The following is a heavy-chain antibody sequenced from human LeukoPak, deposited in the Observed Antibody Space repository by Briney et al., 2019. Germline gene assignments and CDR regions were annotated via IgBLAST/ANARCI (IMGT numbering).Heavy chain of an antibody. Sequence: SETLSLTCTVSGGSISSSSYYWGWIRQPPGKGLEWIGSIYYSGSTYYNPSLKSRVTISVDTSKNQFSLKLSSVTAEDTAVYYCARDPELYCGSVDGFDPWGQGTLVTVSS. V-gene: IGHV4-39*07. J-gene: IGHJ5*02. CDR2: IYYSGST. D-gene: IGHD2-21*01. CDR1: GGSISSSSYY. CDR3: ARDPELYCGSVDGFDP.